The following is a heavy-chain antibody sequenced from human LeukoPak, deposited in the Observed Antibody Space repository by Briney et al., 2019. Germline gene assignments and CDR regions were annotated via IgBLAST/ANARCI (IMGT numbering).Heavy chain of an antibody. D-gene: IGHD2-2*02. CDR3: AREGEYCSSTSCYSRLFDY. Sequence: GGSLRLSCAASGFTFSSYSMNWVRQAPGKGLEWASSISSSSSYIYYADSVKGRFTISRDNAKNSLYLQMNSLRAEDTAVYYCAREGEYCSSTSCYSRLFDYWGQGTLVTVSS. CDR2: ISSSSSYI. CDR1: GFTFSSYS. J-gene: IGHJ4*02. V-gene: IGHV3-21*01.